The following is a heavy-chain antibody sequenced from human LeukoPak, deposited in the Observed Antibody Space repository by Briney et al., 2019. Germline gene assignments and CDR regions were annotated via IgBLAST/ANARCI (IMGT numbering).Heavy chain of an antibody. Sequence: PGGSLRLSCAASGFTFSSYAMSWVRQASGKGLEWVSAISGSGGSAYYADSVKGRFTISRDNSKNTLYLQMNSLRAEDTAVYYCAKGSGWYYYSDCWGQGTLVTVSS. CDR3: AKGSGWYYYSDC. V-gene: IGHV3-23*01. D-gene: IGHD6-19*01. J-gene: IGHJ4*02. CDR1: GFTFSSYA. CDR2: ISGSGGSA.